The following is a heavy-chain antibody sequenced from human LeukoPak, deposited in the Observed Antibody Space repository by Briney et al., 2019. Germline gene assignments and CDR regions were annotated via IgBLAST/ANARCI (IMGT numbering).Heavy chain of an antibody. V-gene: IGHV3-7*03. Sequence: GGSLRLSCAASGFTFSSYWMSWVRQAPGKGLEWVANIKPDGSQKYCVDSVKGRFTISRDNAKNSLYLQMSSLRAEDTAVYYCAKTPYSGNYGQTFDLWGQGTMLTVSS. D-gene: IGHD1-26*01. CDR3: AKTPYSGNYGQTFDL. CDR1: GFTFSSYW. CDR2: IKPDGSQK. J-gene: IGHJ3*01.